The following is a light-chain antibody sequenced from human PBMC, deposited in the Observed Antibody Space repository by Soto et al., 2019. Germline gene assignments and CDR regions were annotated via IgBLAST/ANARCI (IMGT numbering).Light chain of an antibody. CDR1: QSISSY. J-gene: IGKJ3*01. CDR3: QQSYRTLL. V-gene: IGKV1-39*01. CDR2: AAS. Sequence: DIQMTQSPSSLSASVGDRVTITCRASQSISSYLNWYQQKPGKAPKLLIYAASSLQSGVPSRFSGSGSGTDFTLTISSLQPEDFATYYCQQSYRTLLFGPGTKVDIK.